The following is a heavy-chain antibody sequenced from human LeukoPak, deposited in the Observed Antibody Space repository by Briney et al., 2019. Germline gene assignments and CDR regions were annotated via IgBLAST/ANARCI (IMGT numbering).Heavy chain of an antibody. CDR1: GGSISSSSYY. Sequence: SETLSLTCTVSGGSISSSSYYWGWIRQPPGKGLEWIGSIYYSGSTYYNPSLKSRVTISVDTSKNQFSLKLSSVTAADTAVYYCAREINYGDYNIHWGQGTLVTVSS. J-gene: IGHJ4*02. D-gene: IGHD4-17*01. CDR2: IYYSGST. CDR3: AREINYGDYNIH. V-gene: IGHV4-39*07.